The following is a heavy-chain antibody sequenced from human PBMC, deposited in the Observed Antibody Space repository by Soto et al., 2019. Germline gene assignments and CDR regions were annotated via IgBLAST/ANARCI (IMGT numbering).Heavy chain of an antibody. CDR2: SNSDESST. CDR1: GFTFSSYW. D-gene: IGHD6-13*01. V-gene: IGHV3-74*01. J-gene: IGHJ3*02. Sequence: GGCLRLSCAASGFTFSSYWMHWVRQSPGKVLGWVSRSNSDESSTSYADSVKGRFTNSRDNAKNTLYLQMNSLRAEDTAVYYCARGQRVSSSWPDDALDIWGQGTMVTVSS. CDR3: ARGQRVSSSWPDDALDI.